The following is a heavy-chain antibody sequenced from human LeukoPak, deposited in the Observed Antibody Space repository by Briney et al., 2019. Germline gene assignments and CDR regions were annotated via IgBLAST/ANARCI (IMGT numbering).Heavy chain of an antibody. CDR2: INHSGST. J-gene: IGHJ5*02. V-gene: IGHV4-34*01. Sequence: SETLSLTCSVYGGSFSGYYWSWIRQPPGKGLEWIGEINHSGSTNYNPSLKSRITISVDTSKTQFSLNPSSVTPADTAVYYCARDIVVVPATSPNWFDPWGQGTLVTVSS. CDR1: GGSFSGYY. D-gene: IGHD2-2*01. CDR3: ARDIVVVPATSPNWFDP.